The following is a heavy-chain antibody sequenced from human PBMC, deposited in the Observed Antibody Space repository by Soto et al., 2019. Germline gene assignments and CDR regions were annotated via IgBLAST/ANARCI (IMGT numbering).Heavy chain of an antibody. D-gene: IGHD6-19*01. CDR2: INPNSGGT. V-gene: IGHV1-2*02. J-gene: IGHJ4*02. CDR1: GYTFTSYG. CDR3: ARSPLGLANFDY. Sequence: VSLKVYFHASGYTFTSYGIIWVRKAPGQGLEWMGWINPNSGGTNYAQKFQGRVTMTRDTSISTAYMELSRLRSDDTAVYYCARSPLGLANFDYWGQGTLVTVSS.